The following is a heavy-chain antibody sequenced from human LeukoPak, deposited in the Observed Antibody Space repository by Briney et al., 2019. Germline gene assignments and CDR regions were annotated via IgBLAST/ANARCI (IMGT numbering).Heavy chain of an antibody. CDR1: GFTFRSYA. CDR2: ISGSGGDT. Sequence: GGSLRLSCASSGFTFRSYAIYWVRQAPGKGLEGVSGISGSGGDTYFADSVKGRFTISRDNSKNTVFLKMDSLRAEDTAVYYCAKTTAGYTSGRYPGWPIDYWGQGTLVTVSS. CDR3: AKTTAGYTSGRYPGWPIDY. V-gene: IGHV3-23*01. J-gene: IGHJ4*02. D-gene: IGHD6-19*01.